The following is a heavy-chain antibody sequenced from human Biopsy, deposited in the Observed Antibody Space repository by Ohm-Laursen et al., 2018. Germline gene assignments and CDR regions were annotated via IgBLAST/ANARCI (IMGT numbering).Heavy chain of an antibody. V-gene: IGHV3-9*01. CDR3: AKARVAIRYFDI. Sequence: RSLRLSCAASGSIFDDYAMHWVRQAPGKGLEWVSSITWNSGTIDYADSVKGRFTISRDNAKNSLYLQMNSLRAGDTALYYCAKARVAIRYFDIWGRGTLVTVSS. CDR2: ITWNSGTI. J-gene: IGHJ2*01. D-gene: IGHD2-15*01. CDR1: GSIFDDYA.